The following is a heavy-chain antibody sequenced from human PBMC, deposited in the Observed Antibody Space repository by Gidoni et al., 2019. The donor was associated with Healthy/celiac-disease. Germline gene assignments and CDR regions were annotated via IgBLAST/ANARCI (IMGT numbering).Heavy chain of an antibody. D-gene: IGHD3-16*02. Sequence: QLQLQESGPGLVKPSETLSLTCTVSGGSISSSSYYWGWIRQPPGKGLEWLGSIYYSGSTYYNPRLKSRVTIFVDTSKNQFSLKLSSVTAADTAVYYCARRAYYDYVWGSYRLYYFDYWGQGTLVTVSS. CDR2: IYYSGST. J-gene: IGHJ4*02. CDR3: ARRAYYDYVWGSYRLYYFDY. V-gene: IGHV4-39*01. CDR1: GGSISSSSYY.